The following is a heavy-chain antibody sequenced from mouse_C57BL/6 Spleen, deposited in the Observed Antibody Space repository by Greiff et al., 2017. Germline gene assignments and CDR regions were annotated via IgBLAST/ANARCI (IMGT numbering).Heavy chain of an antibody. V-gene: IGHV1-42*01. CDR3: ARHDYDRGAWFAY. D-gene: IGHD2-4*01. CDR2: INPSTGGT. Sequence: FQLQQSGPELVKPGASVKISCKASGYSSPGYYMNWVKQSPEKSLEWIGEINPSTGGTTYNQKFKAKATLTVDKSSSTAYMQLKSLTSEDSAVYYCARHDYDRGAWFAYWGQGTLVTVSA. CDR1: GYSSPGYY. J-gene: IGHJ3*01.